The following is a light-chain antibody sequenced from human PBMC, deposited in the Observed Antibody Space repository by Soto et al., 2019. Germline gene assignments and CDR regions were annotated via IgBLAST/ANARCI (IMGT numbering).Light chain of an antibody. CDR3: QQRIDWPFFT. V-gene: IGKV3-11*01. Sequence: ETVLTQSPATLSLSPEERATLSCRASQSVGNSLAWYQQKPGQAPRLLIYDVSNRAIGIPARFSGSGSGTDFTLTISSVEPEDFAVYYCQQRIDWPFFTFGPGSRVDIK. CDR2: DVS. J-gene: IGKJ3*01. CDR1: QSVGNS.